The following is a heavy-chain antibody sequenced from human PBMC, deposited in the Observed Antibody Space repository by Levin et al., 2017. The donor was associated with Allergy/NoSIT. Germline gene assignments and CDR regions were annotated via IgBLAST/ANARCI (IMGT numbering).Heavy chain of an antibody. Sequence: GESLKISCTASGFTFSTYGMSWVRQAPGKGLEWVSGISERGGSTYYADSVKGRFTISRDNSKNTLYLQMNSLRAEDTAIYYCAKDTPALSAGTYFDYWGQGTLVTVSS. CDR3: AKDTPALSAGTYFDY. CDR1: GFTFSTYG. CDR2: ISERGGST. D-gene: IGHD1-1*01. V-gene: IGHV3-23*01. J-gene: IGHJ4*02.